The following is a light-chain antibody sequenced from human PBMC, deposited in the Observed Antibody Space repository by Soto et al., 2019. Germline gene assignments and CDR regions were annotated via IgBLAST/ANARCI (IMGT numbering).Light chain of an antibody. CDR1: SRDVGGNSY. J-gene: IGLJ1*01. Sequence: QSVLTQPASVSGSPGHSLTISCTGTSRDVGGNSYVSWYQQHPGKAPKLMIYDVSNRPSGVSNRFSGSKSGNTASLTISGLQAEDEADYYCSSYTSSSLYVFGTGTKVTVL. CDR2: DVS. V-gene: IGLV2-14*01. CDR3: SSYTSSSLYV.